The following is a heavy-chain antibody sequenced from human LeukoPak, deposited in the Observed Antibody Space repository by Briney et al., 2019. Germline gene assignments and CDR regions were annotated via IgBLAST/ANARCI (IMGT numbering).Heavy chain of an antibody. CDR3: ARGAGGKITMVRGVIIDSRGYDY. CDR2: IIPILGIA. J-gene: IGHJ4*02. Sequence: ASVKVSCKASGGTFSSYAISWVRQAPGQGLEWMGRIIPILGIANYAQKFQGRVTITADKSTSTAYMELSSLRSEDTAVYYCARGAGGKITMVRGVIIDSRGYDYWGRGTLVTVSS. CDR1: GGTFSSYA. V-gene: IGHV1-69*04. D-gene: IGHD3-10*01.